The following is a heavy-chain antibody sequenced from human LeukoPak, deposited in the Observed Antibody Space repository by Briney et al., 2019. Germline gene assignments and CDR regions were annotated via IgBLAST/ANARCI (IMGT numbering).Heavy chain of an antibody. CDR1: GYTFTSYD. CDR3: ASADYYDSSGAPDY. Sequence: GASVKVSCKASGYTFTSYDINWVRQATGQGLEWMGWMNPNSGNTGYAQKFQGRVTMTTDTSTSTAYMELRSLRSDDTAVYYCASADYYDSSGAPDYWGQGTLVTVSS. V-gene: IGHV1-8*01. D-gene: IGHD3-22*01. CDR2: MNPNSGNT. J-gene: IGHJ4*02.